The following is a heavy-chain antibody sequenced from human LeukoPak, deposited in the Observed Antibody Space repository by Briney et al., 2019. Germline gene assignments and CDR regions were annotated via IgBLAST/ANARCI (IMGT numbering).Heavy chain of an antibody. J-gene: IGHJ4*02. CDR3: TKDLQNHYDSRDHFSPFDY. CDR1: GFTFSDYA. D-gene: IGHD3-22*01. CDR2: IAASDGRI. Sequence: GGSLRLSCEASGFTFSDYAMGWVRQPPGKGLEWVSSIAASDGRIFYPDSVRGQVTISRDNSKNTLYLQMNNVRAEDTGEYFCTKDLQNHYDSRDHFSPFDYWGQGILVIVSS. V-gene: IGHV3-23*01.